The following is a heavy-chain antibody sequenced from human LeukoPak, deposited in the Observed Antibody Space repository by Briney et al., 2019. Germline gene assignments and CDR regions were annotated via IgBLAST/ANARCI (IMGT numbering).Heavy chain of an antibody. V-gene: IGHV4-39*01. CDR3: ARTYPDCDY. J-gene: IGHJ4*02. Sequence: SETLSLTCTVSGGSISTSNYYWGWIRQPPGKGLEWIGSIYYSGSTYYNPSLKSRVTLSVDTSKNQFSLKLTSVTATDTAVYYCARTYPDCDYWGQGTLVTVSS. D-gene: IGHD2-21*02. CDR2: IYYSGST. CDR1: GGSISTSNYY.